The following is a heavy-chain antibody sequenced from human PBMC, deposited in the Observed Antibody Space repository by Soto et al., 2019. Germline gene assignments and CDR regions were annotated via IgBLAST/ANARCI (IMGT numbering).Heavy chain of an antibody. D-gene: IGHD6-13*01. CDR1: GFTFGAYA. V-gene: IGHV3-23*01. Sequence: EVQLLESGGGLVQPGGSLRLSCAASGFTFGAYAMSWVRQAPGKGLEWVSGISSSGFSTYDADSVEGRFTISRDNSNNTMYLLMNILRAEDTAICYCAKGPSSSWKGHFDFWGQGTLVTVSS. J-gene: IGHJ4*02. CDR2: ISSSGFST. CDR3: AKGPSSSWKGHFDF.